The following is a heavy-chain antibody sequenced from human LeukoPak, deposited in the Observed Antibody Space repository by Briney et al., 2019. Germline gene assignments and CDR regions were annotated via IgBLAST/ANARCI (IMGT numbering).Heavy chain of an antibody. CDR1: GGSISSYY. D-gene: IGHD1-20*01. CDR3: ARGSIITAFDY. V-gene: IGHV4-59*01. CDR2: IFYSGST. J-gene: IGHJ4*02. Sequence: PSETLSLTCTVSGGSISSYYWGWIRQPPGKGLEWIGYIFYSGSTNYNPSLNSRVTMSVDTSMNQFSLKLSSVTAADTAVYYCARGSIITAFDYWGQGTLVTVSS.